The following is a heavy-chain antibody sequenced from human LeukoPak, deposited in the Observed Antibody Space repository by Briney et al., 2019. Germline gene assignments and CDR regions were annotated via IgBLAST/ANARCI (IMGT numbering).Heavy chain of an antibody. CDR2: IYYSGNT. Sequence: SETLSLTCAVSGGSISSGGYSWNWIREPPGNGLEWIGYIYYSGNTYYNPSLKSRVTMSVDTSKNQFSLKLSSVTAADTAVYYCARTTGDSYYDYYMDVWGKGTTVTVSS. V-gene: IGHV4-30-4*07. CDR3: ARTTGDSYYDYYMDV. J-gene: IGHJ6*03. D-gene: IGHD1-1*01. CDR1: GGSISSGGYS.